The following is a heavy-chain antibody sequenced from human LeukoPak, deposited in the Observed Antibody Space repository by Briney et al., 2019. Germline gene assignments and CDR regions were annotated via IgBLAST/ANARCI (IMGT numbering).Heavy chain of an antibody. Sequence: GGSLRLSCAASGFTFSSHEMNWVRQAPGKGLEWVSYISSSGNTVYYADSVKGRFTISRDNAKNSLYLQMNSLRDEDTAVYYCARAQYCGGDCYWSFDYWGQGTLVTVSS. D-gene: IGHD2-21*02. V-gene: IGHV3-48*03. CDR1: GFTFSSHE. CDR2: ISSSGNTV. CDR3: ARAQYCGGDCYWSFDY. J-gene: IGHJ4*02.